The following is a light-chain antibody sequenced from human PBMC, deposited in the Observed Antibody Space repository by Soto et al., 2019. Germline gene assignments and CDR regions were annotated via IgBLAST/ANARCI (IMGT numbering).Light chain of an antibody. CDR3: QQRHHWVRT. Sequence: EIVLTQSPATLSLSPGERATLSCRASQSVSYYLAWYQQKPGQPPRLLIYDASTRATGVPARFSGSGSGTDFTLTISSLEPDDFAVYFCQQRHHWVRTFAQGTTLDI. J-gene: IGKJ2*01. CDR1: QSVSYY. CDR2: DAS. V-gene: IGKV3-11*01.